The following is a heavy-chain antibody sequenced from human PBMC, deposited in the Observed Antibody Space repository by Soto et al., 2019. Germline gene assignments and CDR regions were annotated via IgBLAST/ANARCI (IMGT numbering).Heavy chain of an antibody. CDR1: GCAVSSDR. CDR3: ARGAVAGTSYYYYYGMDV. V-gene: IGHV3-7*04. D-gene: IGHD6-19*01. J-gene: IGHJ6*02. Sequence: GGSHRLSVAAAGCAVSSDRRSRVRKAPGKGLEWVANIKQDGSEKYYVDSVKGRFTISRDNAKNSLYLQMNSLRAEDTAVYYCARGAVAGTSYYYYYGMDVWAQGTTVTVSS. CDR2: IKQDGSEK.